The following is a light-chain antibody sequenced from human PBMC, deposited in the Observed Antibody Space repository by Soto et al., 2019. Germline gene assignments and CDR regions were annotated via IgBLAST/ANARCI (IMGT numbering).Light chain of an antibody. J-gene: IGLJ2*01. Sequence: QSALTQPPSASGSPGQSVTISCTGTSSDVGGYNYVSWYQQHPGKAPKLMIYEVSKRPSGVPDRFSGSKSGNTASLTVSGLQAEDEADYYCSSYAGSKTLFGGGTQVPVL. CDR1: SSDVGGYNY. CDR2: EVS. CDR3: SSYAGSKTL. V-gene: IGLV2-8*01.